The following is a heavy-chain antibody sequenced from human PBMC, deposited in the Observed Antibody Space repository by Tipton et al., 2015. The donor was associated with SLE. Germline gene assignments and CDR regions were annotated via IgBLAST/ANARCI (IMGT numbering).Heavy chain of an antibody. CDR2: INWNGGST. J-gene: IGHJ4*02. V-gene: IGHV3-20*04. Sequence: GSLRLSCAASGFTFDDYGMSWVRQAPGKGLEWVSGINWNGGSTGHADSVKGRFTISRDNAKNSLYLQMNSLRAEDTALYYCARVRRYSGSYYLDYWGQGTLVTVSS. CDR1: GFTFDDYG. CDR3: ARVRRYSGSYYLDY. D-gene: IGHD1-26*01.